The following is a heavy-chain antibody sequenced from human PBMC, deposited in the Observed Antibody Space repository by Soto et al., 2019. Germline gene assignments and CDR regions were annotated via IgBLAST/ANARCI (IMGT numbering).Heavy chain of an antibody. CDR3: ANWGKSGSDY. V-gene: IGHV3-23*01. CDR2: ISGSAGTT. CDR1: GFTFSLFA. J-gene: IGHJ4*02. D-gene: IGHD3-16*01. Sequence: GGSLRLSCAASGFTFSLFAMSWVRQAPGKGLEWVSGISGSAGTTYYTDSLKGRFTISRDNSKNTLYLQMNSLRAEDTAVYYCANWGKSGSDYWGQGTQVTVSS.